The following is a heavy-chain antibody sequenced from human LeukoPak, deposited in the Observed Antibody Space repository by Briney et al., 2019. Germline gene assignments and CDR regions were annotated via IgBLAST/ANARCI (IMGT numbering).Heavy chain of an antibody. V-gene: IGHV5-51*01. CDR3: ARHVSYSSSWHPSGGRWFDP. Sequence: GESLKISCKGSGCSFTSYWIGWVRQMPGKGLEWMGIIYPGDSDTRYSPSFQGQVTISADKSISAAYLQWSSLKASDTAMYYCARHVSYSSSWHPSGGRWFDPWGQGTLVTVSS. CDR2: IYPGDSDT. D-gene: IGHD6-13*01. CDR1: GCSFTSYW. J-gene: IGHJ5*02.